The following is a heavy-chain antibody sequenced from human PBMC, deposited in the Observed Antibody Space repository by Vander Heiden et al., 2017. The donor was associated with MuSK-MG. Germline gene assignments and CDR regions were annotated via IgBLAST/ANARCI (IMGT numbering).Heavy chain of an antibody. CDR2: ISYDGSNK. D-gene: IGHD2-2*01. CDR3: ASRYFSSSSCFLSLLDY. V-gene: IGHV3-30*03. J-gene: IGHJ4*02. Sequence: QVQLVESGGGVVQPGRSLRLSCAASGFTFSSYGMHLVRQAPGKGLEWVAVISYDGSNKYYADSVKGRVTISRDNSKNTLYLQMNSLGAEHTAVYYCASRYFSSSSCFLSLLDYWCQGPLVTVSS. CDR1: GFTFSSYG.